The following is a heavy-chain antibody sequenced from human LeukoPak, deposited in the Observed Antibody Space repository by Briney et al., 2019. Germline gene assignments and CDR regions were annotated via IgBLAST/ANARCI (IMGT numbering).Heavy chain of an antibody. J-gene: IGHJ4*02. CDR3: ARANAFADYRLDY. V-gene: IGHV3-43*01. CDR2: ISWNAGGK. CDR1: GFTFDDHA. D-gene: IGHD4-11*01. Sequence: GGSLRLSCAASGFTFDDHAMHWVRQRPGKGLEWVSLISWNAGGKYYADSVKGRFTISRDNTKNSLYLQMNSLRSEDTALYYCARANAFADYRLDYWGQGTLVTVSS.